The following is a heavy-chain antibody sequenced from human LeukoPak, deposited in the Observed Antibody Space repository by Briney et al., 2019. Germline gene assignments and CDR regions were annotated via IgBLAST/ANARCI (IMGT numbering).Heavy chain of an antibody. V-gene: IGHV3-23*01. D-gene: IGHD1-26*01. CDR3: AKASQHSGTPWGVFDM. J-gene: IGHJ3*02. CDR2: FYVSGVGT. Sequence: PGGSPGTPLCSLWIHLHYQYIDRVRPGPGEGAGGGSSFYVSGVGTFYTDSVKGRFTISRDNSKNTVYLQMNSLRAKDTAVFYCAKASQHSGTPWGVFDMWGQGTTVTVSS. CDR1: IHLHYQY.